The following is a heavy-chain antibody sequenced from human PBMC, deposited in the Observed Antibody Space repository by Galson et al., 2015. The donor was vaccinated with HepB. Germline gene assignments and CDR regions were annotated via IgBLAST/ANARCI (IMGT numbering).Heavy chain of an antibody. CDR3: ARDRKEVNYLRYDSGNYYRGYWLDP. Sequence: SVKVSCKASGYTFSAYGINWVRQAPGQGLEWMGWISAYNGDRNYAQNFQGRITMTTDTSTTTAYMELRSLRSDDTAVYYCARDRKEVNYLRYDSGNYYRGYWLDPWGQGTLVIVSS. J-gene: IGHJ5*02. CDR2: ISAYNGDR. V-gene: IGHV1-18*04. D-gene: IGHD3-10*01. CDR1: GYTFSAYG.